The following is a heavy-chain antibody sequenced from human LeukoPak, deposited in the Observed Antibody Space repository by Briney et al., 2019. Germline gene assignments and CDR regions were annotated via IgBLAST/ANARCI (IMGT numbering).Heavy chain of an antibody. D-gene: IGHD6-19*01. Sequence: ASVRVSCKASGYTFTNYGFSWVRQAPGQGLEWMGWISAYNGNTTYVEKLQGRVTMTTDTSTSTAYMELRSLRSDDTAVYYCARARTTVAGTSDFWGQGTLVTVSS. CDR3: ARARTTVAGTSDF. CDR2: ISAYNGNT. V-gene: IGHV1-18*01. CDR1: GYTFTNYG. J-gene: IGHJ4*02.